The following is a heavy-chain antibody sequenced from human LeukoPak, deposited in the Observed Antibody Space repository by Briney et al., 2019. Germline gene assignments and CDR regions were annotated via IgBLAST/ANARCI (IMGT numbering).Heavy chain of an antibody. Sequence: GGSLRLSCAASGFTFSSYSMNWVRQAPGKGLEWVSYISSSSSTIYYADSVKDRFTISRDNAKNSLYLQMNSLRAEDTAVYYCARDLATYYYDSSGFDAFDIWGQGTMVTVSS. CDR1: GFTFSSYS. CDR2: ISSSSSTI. CDR3: ARDLATYYYDSSGFDAFDI. D-gene: IGHD3-22*01. J-gene: IGHJ3*02. V-gene: IGHV3-48*01.